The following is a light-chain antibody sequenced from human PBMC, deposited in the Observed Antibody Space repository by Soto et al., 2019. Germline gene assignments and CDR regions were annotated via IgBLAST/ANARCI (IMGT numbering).Light chain of an antibody. Sequence: DIQMTQSPSSLSASVGDRVTITCRASQGINTDLAWFQQKPGKAPRSLIYAASNLQSGVPSRFSGSGFGTDFTLTISSLQPEDFATYYCQHYITYPLTFGGGTKVEIK. J-gene: IGKJ4*01. CDR2: AAS. V-gene: IGKV1-16*01. CDR1: QGINTD. CDR3: QHYITYPLT.